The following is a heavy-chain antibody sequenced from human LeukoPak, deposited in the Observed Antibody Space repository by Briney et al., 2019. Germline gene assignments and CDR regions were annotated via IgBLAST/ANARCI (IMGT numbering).Heavy chain of an antibody. CDR2: INHSGST. Sequence: PSETLSLTCAVYGGSFSGYYWGWIRQPPGKGLEWIGEINHSGSTNYNPSLKSRVTISVDTSKNQFSLKLSSVTAADTAVYYCARSPGYNRPDYWGQGTLVTVSS. V-gene: IGHV4-34*01. CDR1: GGSFSGYY. CDR3: ARSPGYNRPDY. J-gene: IGHJ4*02. D-gene: IGHD5-18*01.